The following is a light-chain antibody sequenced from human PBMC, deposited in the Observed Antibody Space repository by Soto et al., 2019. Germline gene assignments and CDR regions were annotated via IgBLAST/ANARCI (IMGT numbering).Light chain of an antibody. Sequence: QSALTQPASVSGSPGQSITLSCTGTSNDVGTYNLVSWYQQHPGKAPKLIIFEGFKRPSGVSNRFSGSKSGNTASLTISGLQAEDEADYYCSSYAGSTTYVFGTG. V-gene: IGLV2-23*01. CDR2: EGF. CDR1: SNDVGTYNL. J-gene: IGLJ1*01. CDR3: SSYAGSTTYV.